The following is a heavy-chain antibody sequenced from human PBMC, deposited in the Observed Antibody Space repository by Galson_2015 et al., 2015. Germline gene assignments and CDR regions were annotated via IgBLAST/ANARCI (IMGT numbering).Heavy chain of an antibody. V-gene: IGHV1-18*04. D-gene: IGHD3-10*01. Sequence: SVKVSCKASGYTFTSYGISWVRQAPGQGLEWMGWISAYNGNTNYAQKLQGRVTITTDTSTSTAYMELRSLRSDDTAVYYCARATMVRGVIRVWCDPWGQGTLVTGSS. CDR2: ISAYNGNT. J-gene: IGHJ5*02. CDR1: GYTFTSYG. CDR3: ARATMVRGVIRVWCDP.